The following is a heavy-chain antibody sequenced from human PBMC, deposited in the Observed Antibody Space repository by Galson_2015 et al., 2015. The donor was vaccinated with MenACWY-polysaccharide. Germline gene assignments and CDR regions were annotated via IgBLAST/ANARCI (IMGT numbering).Heavy chain of an antibody. CDR1: GFTFSDFP. J-gene: IGHJ4*02. V-gene: IGHV3-48*02. D-gene: IGHD2-2*01. Sequence: SLRLSCAVSGFTFSDFPMNWVRQAPGKGLEWVSLISTGSGIIYYADSVKGRFTISRDNAKNSLYLQMNSLRDEDTAVYYCARASSTDYWGQGTLVTVSS. CDR3: ARASSTDY. CDR2: ISTGSGII.